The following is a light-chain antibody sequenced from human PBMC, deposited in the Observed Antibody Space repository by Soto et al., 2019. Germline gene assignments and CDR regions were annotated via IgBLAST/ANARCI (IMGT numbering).Light chain of an antibody. J-gene: IGKJ2*01. CDR3: QQYDSAPDT. V-gene: IGKV3-20*01. CDR2: GAS. CDR1: QSVGRGY. Sequence: EIVLTQSPGTLSLSPGERATLSCRASQSVGRGYLAWHQQRPGQAPRLLIYGASSRATGIPERFSGSGSGTDLTLTISRLEPEDFAVYYCQQYDSAPDTFGQGTKLEIK.